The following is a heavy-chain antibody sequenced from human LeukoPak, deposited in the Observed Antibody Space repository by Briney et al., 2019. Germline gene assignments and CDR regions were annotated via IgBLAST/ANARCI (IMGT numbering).Heavy chain of an antibody. J-gene: IGHJ4*02. CDR3: ARVYIWSGYSFDY. CDR2: IRHNGEAT. Sequence: GGSLRLSCVASEFIFRNYAMTWVRQAPGKGQEWVSTIRHNGEATYFEDSVKGRFTISRDNAKNSLYLQMNSLRAEDTAVYYCARVYIWSGYSFDYWGQGTLVTVSS. D-gene: IGHD3-3*01. CDR1: EFIFRNYA. V-gene: IGHV3-23*01.